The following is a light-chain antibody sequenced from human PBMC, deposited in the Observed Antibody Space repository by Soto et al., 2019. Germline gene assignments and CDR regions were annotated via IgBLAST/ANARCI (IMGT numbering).Light chain of an antibody. CDR3: QQYGSAPFT. V-gene: IGKV3-20*01. Sequence: EVVLTQSPVTLSLSTGERATLSCRASQSVSSPYLAWYQQKPGQPPRLLIYGASSRATDIPDRFIGGGSGTEFPLTIARLAPEDFAMYYCQQYGSAPFTFGPGTKVDI. CDR2: GAS. CDR1: QSVSSPY. J-gene: IGKJ3*01.